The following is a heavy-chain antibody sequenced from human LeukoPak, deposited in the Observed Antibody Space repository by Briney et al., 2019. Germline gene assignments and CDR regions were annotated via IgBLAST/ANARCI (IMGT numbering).Heavy chain of an antibody. Sequence: GGSLRLSCAASGFTFSSYSMNWVRQAPGKGLEWVSAISNNSGYIYYADSVKGRFTISRDNAKNSLYLQVNSLRTEDTAVYYCVSSDSSGYYFFHYWGQGTLVTVSS. CDR1: GFTFSSYS. V-gene: IGHV3-21*01. J-gene: IGHJ4*02. D-gene: IGHD3-22*01. CDR3: VSSDSSGYYFFHY. CDR2: ISNNSGYI.